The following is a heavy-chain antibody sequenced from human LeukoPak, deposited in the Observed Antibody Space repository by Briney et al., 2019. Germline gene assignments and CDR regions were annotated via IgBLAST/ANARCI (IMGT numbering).Heavy chain of an antibody. CDR2: ISYDGSNK. J-gene: IGHJ4*02. CDR3: ARPRGSRWSIPFDN. D-gene: IGHD6-13*01. CDR1: GFIFSNYT. V-gene: IGHV3-30-3*01. Sequence: PGGSLRLSCAASGFIFSNYTMHWLRQPPGKGLEWVAVISYDGSNKYYGDSVKGRFTISRDNSKNTLYLQMDSLRAEDTAVYYCARPRGSRWSIPFDNWGQGTLVSVFS.